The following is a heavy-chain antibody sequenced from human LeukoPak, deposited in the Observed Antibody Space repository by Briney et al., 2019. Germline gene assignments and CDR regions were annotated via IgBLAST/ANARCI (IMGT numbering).Heavy chain of an antibody. J-gene: IGHJ4*02. Sequence: GGSLRLSCAASGFTFRIYGMNWVRQAPGKGPEWVSYISVDSDTIHYADSAKGRFTMSRDNAKNSLFLQMNSLRADDTAVYYCARATRNGYDYWGQGTLVTVSS. V-gene: IGHV3-48*04. CDR1: GFTFRIYG. CDR3: ARATRNGYDY. D-gene: IGHD5-24*01. CDR2: ISVDSDTI.